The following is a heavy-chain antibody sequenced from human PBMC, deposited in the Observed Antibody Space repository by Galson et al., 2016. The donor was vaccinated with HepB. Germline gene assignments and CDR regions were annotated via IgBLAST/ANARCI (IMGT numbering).Heavy chain of an antibody. J-gene: IGHJ4*02. CDR2: ISYDGSNK. CDR1: GFTFSHYG. CDR3: AKAPNPGTTLYPLDY. D-gene: IGHD1-7*01. V-gene: IGHV3-30*18. Sequence: SLRLSCAASGFTFSHYGMHWVRQAPGKGLEWVAVISYDGSNKYSTESVKGRFTISRDNSKNTLFLQTNSLRVEDTAVYYCAKAPNPGTTLYPLDYWGQGSLVTFSS.